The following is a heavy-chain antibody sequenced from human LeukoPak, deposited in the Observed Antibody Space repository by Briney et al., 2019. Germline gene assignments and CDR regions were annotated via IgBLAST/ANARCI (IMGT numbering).Heavy chain of an antibody. CDR1: GGSVSSYY. Sequence: SETLSLTCTVSGGSVSSYYWSWIRQPPGKGLEWIGYISYSGSTNYNPSLKSRVTISVDTSKTQFSLKLTSVTAADTALYYCARVAPTTVRPYYFDYLGQGTLVTVSS. V-gene: IGHV4-59*02. CDR2: ISYSGST. CDR3: ARVAPTTVRPYYFDY. D-gene: IGHD4-17*01. J-gene: IGHJ4*02.